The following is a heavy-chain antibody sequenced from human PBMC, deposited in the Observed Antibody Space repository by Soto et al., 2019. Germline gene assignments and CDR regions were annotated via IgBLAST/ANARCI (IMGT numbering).Heavy chain of an antibody. V-gene: IGHV3-33*01. CDR3: GRAYGGDYYYYMDV. D-gene: IGHD2-8*01. CDR2: IWYDGSNK. J-gene: IGHJ6*03. Sequence: QVQLVESGGGVVQPGRSLRLSCAASGFTFSSYGMHWVRQAPGKGLEWVAVIWYDGSNKYYADSVKGRFTISRDNSKNTLYLQMNSLRAEDTAVYYCGRAYGGDYYYYMDVWGKGTTVTVSS. CDR1: GFTFSSYG.